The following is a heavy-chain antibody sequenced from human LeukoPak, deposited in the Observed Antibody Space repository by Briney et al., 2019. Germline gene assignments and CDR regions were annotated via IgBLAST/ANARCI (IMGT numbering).Heavy chain of an antibody. Sequence: GGSLRLSCAASGFTFDDYGMSWVRQAPGKGLEWVSGINWNGGSTGYADSVKGRFTISRDNAKNSLYLQMNSLRAEDTALYYCARVRGDYSGDTYFDYWGQGTLVTVSS. J-gene: IGHJ4*02. CDR1: GFTFDDYG. V-gene: IGHV3-20*04. CDR3: ARVRGDYSGDTYFDY. CDR2: INWNGGST. D-gene: IGHD4-17*01.